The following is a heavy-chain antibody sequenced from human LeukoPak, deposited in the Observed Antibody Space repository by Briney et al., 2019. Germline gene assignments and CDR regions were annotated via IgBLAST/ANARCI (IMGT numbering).Heavy chain of an antibody. CDR2: INPSGGST. J-gene: IGHJ4*02. CDR3: ARDYCSGGSCYSGGDYYFDY. Sequence: ASVKVSCKASGYTFTSYYMHWVRQAPGQGLEWMGIINPSGGSTSYAQKSQGRVTMTRDTSTSTVYMELSSLRSEDTAVYYCARDYCSGGSCYSGGDYYFDYWGQGTLVTVSS. V-gene: IGHV1-46*01. D-gene: IGHD2-15*01. CDR1: GYTFTSYY.